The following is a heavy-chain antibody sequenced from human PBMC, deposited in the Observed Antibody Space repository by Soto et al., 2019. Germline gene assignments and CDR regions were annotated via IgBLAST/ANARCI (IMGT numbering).Heavy chain of an antibody. V-gene: IGHV1-8*01. D-gene: IGHD6-25*01. CDR1: GYTFATYD. J-gene: IGHJ4*02. CDR2: MNPNTGNT. CDR3: ARRKERSGPYYLDY. Sequence: QVQLVQSGAEVKKPGASVKVSCKASGYTFATYDFAWVRQATGQGLEWMGWMNPNTGNTGYAQAFRGRVTMTRNTSITTAYMELSRLRSEDTAVYCCARRKERSGPYYLDYWGQGTLVTVSS.